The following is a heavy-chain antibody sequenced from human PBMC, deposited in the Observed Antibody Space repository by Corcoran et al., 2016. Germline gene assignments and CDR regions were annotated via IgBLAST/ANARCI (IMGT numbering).Heavy chain of an antibody. D-gene: IGHD3-22*01. CDR2: IYPGDSDT. V-gene: IGHV5-51*01. CDR1: GYSFTSYW. Sequence: EVQLVQSGAEVKKPGESLKISCKGSGYSFTSYWIGWVRQMPGKGLEWMGIIYPGDSDTRYSPSFQGQVTISADKSISTAYLQWSSLKASDTAMYYCAGLVARYDSSAPIDYWGEGTLVTVSS. J-gene: IGHJ4*02. CDR3: AGLVARYDSSAPIDY.